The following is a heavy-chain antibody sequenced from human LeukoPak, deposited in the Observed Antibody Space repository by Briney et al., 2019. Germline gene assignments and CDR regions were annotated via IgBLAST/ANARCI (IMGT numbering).Heavy chain of an antibody. CDR1: GDSISSSSYY. Sequence: SETLSLTCTVSGDSISSSSYYWGWIRQPPGKGLEWIGSIYYSGSTYYNPSLKSRVTISVDTSKNQFSLKLSSVTAADTAVYYCARDSGGTITAPSFDYWGQGTLVTVSS. V-gene: IGHV4-39*07. CDR2: IYYSGST. J-gene: IGHJ4*02. D-gene: IGHD1-1*01. CDR3: ARDSGGTITAPSFDY.